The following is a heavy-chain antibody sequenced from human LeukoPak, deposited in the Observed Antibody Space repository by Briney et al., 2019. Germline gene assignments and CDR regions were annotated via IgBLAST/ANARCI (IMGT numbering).Heavy chain of an antibody. CDR3: AVFELERRGAFDI. V-gene: IGHV4-34*01. Sequence: SETLSLTCAVYGGSFSGYYWSWIRQPPGKGLEWIGEINHSGSTNYNPSLKSRVTISVDTSKNQFSLKLSSVTAADTAVYYCAVFELERRGAFDIWGQGTMVTVSS. J-gene: IGHJ3*02. CDR2: INHSGST. CDR1: GGSFSGYY. D-gene: IGHD1-1*01.